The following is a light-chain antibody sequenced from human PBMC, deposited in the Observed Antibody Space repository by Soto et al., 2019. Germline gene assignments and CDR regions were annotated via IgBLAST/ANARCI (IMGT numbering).Light chain of an antibody. J-gene: IGKJ1*01. V-gene: IGKV1-39*01. Sequence: DIQMTQSPSSLSASVGDRVTITCRASQRVGSYLNWYQQKPGKAPTLLIYSATELQSGVSSRFSGSGSATDFTLTIRNLQPEDFAVYYCQQSHNTPLTFGQGTKVEI. CDR1: QRVGSY. CDR3: QQSHNTPLT. CDR2: SAT.